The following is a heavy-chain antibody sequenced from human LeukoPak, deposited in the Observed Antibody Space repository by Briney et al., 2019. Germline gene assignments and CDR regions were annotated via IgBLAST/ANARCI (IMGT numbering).Heavy chain of an antibody. CDR3: ARGNYGDYAAFDY. CDR2: IWYDGSNK. D-gene: IGHD4-17*01. J-gene: IGHJ4*02. CDR1: GFTFSSYG. Sequence: PGGSLRLSCAASGFTFSSYGMHWVRQAPGKGLEWVAVIWYDGSNKYYADSVKGRFTISRDNSKNTLYLQMNSLRAEDTAVYYCARGNYGDYAAFDYWGQGTLVTVSS. V-gene: IGHV3-33*01.